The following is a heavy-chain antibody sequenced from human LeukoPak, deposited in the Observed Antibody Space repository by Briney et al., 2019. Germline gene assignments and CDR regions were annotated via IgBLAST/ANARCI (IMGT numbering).Heavy chain of an antibody. CDR3: ARGYCSGGSCYRAPFTY. V-gene: IGHV3-53*01. CDR1: GFTVSSNY. D-gene: IGHD2-15*01. Sequence: PGGSLRLSCAASGFTVSSNYMSWVRQAPGKGQEWVSVIHSGGSTYYADPVKGRFTISGDNSNNTLYLQMNSLRAEDTAVYYCARGYCSGGSCYRAPFTYWGQGTLVTVSS. J-gene: IGHJ4*02. CDR2: IHSGGST.